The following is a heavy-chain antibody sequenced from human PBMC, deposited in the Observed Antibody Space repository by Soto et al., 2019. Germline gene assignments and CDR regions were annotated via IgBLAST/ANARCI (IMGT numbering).Heavy chain of an antibody. Sequence: SETLSLTCTVSGGSISSSSYYWGWIRQPPGKGMEWIGSIYYSGSTYYNPSLKSRVTISVDTSKNQFSLMLSSVTAADTAVYYCARHEARRRSIAVAGKVRFGMDVWGQGTTVTV. V-gene: IGHV4-39*01. CDR1: GGSISSSSYY. J-gene: IGHJ6*02. CDR2: IYYSGST. CDR3: ARHEARRRSIAVAGKVRFGMDV. D-gene: IGHD6-19*01.